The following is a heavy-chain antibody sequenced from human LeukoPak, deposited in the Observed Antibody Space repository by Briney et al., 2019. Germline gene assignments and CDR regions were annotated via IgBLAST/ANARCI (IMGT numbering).Heavy chain of an antibody. CDR1: GGSISSNSYY. V-gene: IGHV4-39*01. D-gene: IGHD6-19*01. CDR2: IYYSGST. Sequence: SETLSLTCTVSGGSISSNSYYWGWIRQPPGKGLEWIGSIYYSGSTYYNPSLKSRVTISVDTSKNQFSLKLSSVTAADTAVYYCAREQWLNYYYYYMDVWGKGTTVTVSS. J-gene: IGHJ6*03. CDR3: AREQWLNYYYYYMDV.